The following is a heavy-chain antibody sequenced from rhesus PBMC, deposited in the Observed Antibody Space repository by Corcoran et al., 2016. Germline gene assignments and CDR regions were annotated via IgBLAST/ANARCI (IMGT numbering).Heavy chain of an antibody. CDR3: AKEGGN. CDR1: GFTFSSYG. V-gene: IGHV3S5*01. J-gene: IGHJ4*01. CDR2: ICMGVCST. Sequence: EVQLVESGGGLVQPGGSLRLSCAASGFTFSSYGMSWVRQATGKGRGLVSYICMGVCSTYIAGSVKGRFTISRDNAKNTCSLQMNSMRAEYTAVYYGAKEGGNWGQGVLVTVSS.